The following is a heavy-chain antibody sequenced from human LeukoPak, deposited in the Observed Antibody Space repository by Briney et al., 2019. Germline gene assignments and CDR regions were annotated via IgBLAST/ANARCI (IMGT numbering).Heavy chain of an antibody. V-gene: IGHV4-30-2*01. CDR3: ARGSSSWHLDY. J-gene: IGHJ4*02. D-gene: IGHD6-13*01. CDR2: IYHSGST. Sequence: SQTLSLTCTVSGGSISSGGYYWSWIWQPPGKGLEWIGYIYHSGSTYYNPSLKSRVTISVDRSKNQFSLKLSSVTAADTAVYYCARGSSSWHLDYWGQGTLVTVSS. CDR1: GGSISSGGYY.